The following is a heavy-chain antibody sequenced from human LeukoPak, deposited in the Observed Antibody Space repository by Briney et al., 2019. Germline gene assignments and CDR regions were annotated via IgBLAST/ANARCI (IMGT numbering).Heavy chain of an antibody. Sequence: PGGSLRLSCAASGFTFSSYEMNWVRQAPGKGLEWVSYISSSGSTIYYADSVKGRFTISRDNSKNTLYLQMNSLRAEDTAVYYCAKEVTRPNRAVAGLNYWGRGTLVTVSS. D-gene: IGHD6-19*01. V-gene: IGHV3-48*03. CDR2: ISSSGSTI. J-gene: IGHJ4*02. CDR1: GFTFSSYE. CDR3: AKEVTRPNRAVAGLNY.